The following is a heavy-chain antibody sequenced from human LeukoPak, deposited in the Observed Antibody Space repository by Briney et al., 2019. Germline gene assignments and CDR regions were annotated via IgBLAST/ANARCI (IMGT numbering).Heavy chain of an antibody. D-gene: IGHD6-19*01. Sequence: SETLSLTCTVSGGSISISNYYWGWLRQPPGKGLEWIGSFYYSGSAYYNPSLKSRVTISVDTSKSQFSLKLSSVTAADTAVYYCARKQWVMYYFDSWGQGTLVTVSS. V-gene: IGHV4-39*01. CDR3: ARKQWVMYYFDS. J-gene: IGHJ4*02. CDR2: FYYSGSA. CDR1: GGSISISNYY.